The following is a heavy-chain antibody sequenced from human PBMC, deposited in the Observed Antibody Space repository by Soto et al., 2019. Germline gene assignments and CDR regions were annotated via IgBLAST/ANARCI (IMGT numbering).Heavy chain of an antibody. D-gene: IGHD2-2*02. CDR2: IYPGDSDT. V-gene: IGHV5-51*01. J-gene: IGHJ6*02. CDR1: GYSFTSYW. Sequence: PGESLKISCKGSGYSFTSYWIGWVRQMPGKGLEWMGIIYPGDSDTRYSPSFQGQVTISADKSISTAYLQWRSLKASDTAVYYCASGYCSSTSCYTEYYYYGMDVWGQGTTVTVS. CDR3: ASGYCSSTSCYTEYYYYGMDV.